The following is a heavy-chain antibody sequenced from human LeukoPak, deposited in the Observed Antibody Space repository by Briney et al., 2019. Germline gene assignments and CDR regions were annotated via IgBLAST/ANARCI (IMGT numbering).Heavy chain of an antibody. Sequence: SETLSLTCAVYGGSFSGYYWSWIRQPPGKGLEWIGEINHSGSTNYNPSLKSRVTISVDTSKKQFSLKLSSVTAADTAVYYCARGYYYDSSGLKPFDYWGQGTLVTVSS. CDR1: GGSFSGYY. D-gene: IGHD3-22*01. CDR3: ARGYYYDSSGLKPFDY. V-gene: IGHV4-34*01. J-gene: IGHJ4*02. CDR2: INHSGST.